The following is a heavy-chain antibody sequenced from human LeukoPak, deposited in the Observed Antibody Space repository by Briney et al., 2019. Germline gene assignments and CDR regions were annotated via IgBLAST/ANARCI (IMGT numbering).Heavy chain of an antibody. V-gene: IGHV3-23*01. Sequence: AGGSLRLSCAASGFTFSNYAMTWVRQAPGKGLEWVSVISGSGSNTDYADSVKGRFTISRDNSKNTLYLQMNSLRAEDTAVYYCQRETDAFDIWGQGTMVTVSS. CDR2: ISGSGSNT. D-gene: IGHD1-26*01. CDR3: QRETDAFDI. CDR1: GFTFSNYA. J-gene: IGHJ3*02.